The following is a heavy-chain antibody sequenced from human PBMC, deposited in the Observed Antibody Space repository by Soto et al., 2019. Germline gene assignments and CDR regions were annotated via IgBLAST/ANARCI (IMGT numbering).Heavy chain of an antibody. V-gene: IGHV4-31*03. CDR3: ARGSRGWSYIRLDD. D-gene: IGHD6-19*01. Sequence: PSETLSLTCTVSSGSITSVNSYWSWIRQFPGKGLEWIGYIYYSGSSYYNPSLKGRVTISEDTSKKQFSLKLNSVTAADTAVYYCARGSRGWSYIRLDDLGQGTLLTVSS. CDR1: SGSITSVNSY. CDR2: IYYSGSS. J-gene: IGHJ4*02.